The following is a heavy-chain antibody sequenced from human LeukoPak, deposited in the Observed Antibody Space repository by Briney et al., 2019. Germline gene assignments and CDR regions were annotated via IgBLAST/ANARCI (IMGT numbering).Heavy chain of an antibody. CDR2: INHSGST. J-gene: IGHJ6*03. CDR1: GGSFSGYY. V-gene: IGHV4-34*01. CDR3: AKTEGEQLAPYYYYYYYMDV. Sequence: PSETLSLTCAVYGGSFSGYYWSWIRQPPGKGLEWIGEINHSGSTNYNPSLKSRVTISVDTSKNQFSLKLNSVTAADTAVYYCAKTEGEQLAPYYYYYYYMDVWGTGTTVTVSS. D-gene: IGHD6-6*01.